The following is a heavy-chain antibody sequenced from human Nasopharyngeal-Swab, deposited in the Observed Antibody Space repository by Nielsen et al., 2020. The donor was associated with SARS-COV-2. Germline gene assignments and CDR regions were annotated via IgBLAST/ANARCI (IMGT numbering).Heavy chain of an antibody. Sequence: GGSLRLSCAASGFTFSSYSMNWVRQAPGKGLEWVSYISSSSSTTYYADSVKGRFTISRDNAKNSLYLQMNSLRAEDTAVYYCARDGSANALDYWGQGTLVTVSS. CDR2: ISSSSSTT. V-gene: IGHV3-48*01. CDR1: GFTFSSYS. J-gene: IGHJ4*02. D-gene: IGHD1-1*01. CDR3: ARDGSANALDY.